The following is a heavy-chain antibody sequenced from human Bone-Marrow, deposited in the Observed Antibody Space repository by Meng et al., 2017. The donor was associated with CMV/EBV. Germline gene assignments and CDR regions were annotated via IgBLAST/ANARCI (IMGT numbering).Heavy chain of an antibody. J-gene: IGHJ6*02. V-gene: IGHV3-38-3*01. CDR3: ARLRCSGSYYRYYYYGMDV. D-gene: IGHD1-26*01. CDR2: ISGGST. CDR1: GFTVSSNE. Sequence: GESLKISCAASGFTVSSNEMSWVRQAPGKGLEWVSSISGGSTYYADSRKGRFTISRDNSKNTLHLQMNSLRAEDTAVYYCARLRCSGSYYRYYYYGMDVWGQGTTVTVSS.